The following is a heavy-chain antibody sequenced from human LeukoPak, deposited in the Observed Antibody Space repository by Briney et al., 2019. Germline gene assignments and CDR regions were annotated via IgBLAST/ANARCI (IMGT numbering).Heavy chain of an antibody. V-gene: IGHV3-48*03. Sequence: QPGGSLRLSCAASGFTFSSYEMNWVRQAPGKGLEWVSYISSSGSTIYYADSVKGRFTISRDNAKNSLYLQMNSLRAEDTAVYYCARGGRAQLAVAGTHNIDYWGQEPWSPSPQ. J-gene: IGHJ4*01. CDR2: ISSSGSTI. CDR3: ARGGRAQLAVAGTHNIDY. CDR1: GFTFSSYE. D-gene: IGHD6-19*01.